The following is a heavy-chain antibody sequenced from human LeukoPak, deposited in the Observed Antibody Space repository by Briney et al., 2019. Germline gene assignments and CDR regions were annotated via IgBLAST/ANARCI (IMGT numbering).Heavy chain of an antibody. J-gene: IGHJ4*02. CDR3: ARVYSSSWSDLDY. Sequence: GGSPRLSCAASGFTFSSYWMSWVRQAPGKGLEWVANIKQDGSEKYYVDSVKGRFTISRDNAKNSLYLQMNSLRAEDTAVYYCARVYSSSWSDLDYWGQGTLVTVSS. CDR1: GFTFSSYW. V-gene: IGHV3-7*01. CDR2: IKQDGSEK. D-gene: IGHD6-13*01.